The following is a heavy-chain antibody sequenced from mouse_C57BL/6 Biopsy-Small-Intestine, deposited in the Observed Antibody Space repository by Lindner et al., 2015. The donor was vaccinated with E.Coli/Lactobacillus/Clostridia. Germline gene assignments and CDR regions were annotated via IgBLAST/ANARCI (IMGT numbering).Heavy chain of an antibody. CDR3: ARSLNYYGTNHVFAY. J-gene: IGHJ3*01. CDR2: IFPGGGYP. CDR1: GYTFSNYW. Sequence: VQLQESGAELVRPGTSVKMSCKASGYTFSNYWIAWAKQRPGHGLEWIGNIFPGGGYPNYNENFKDKATLTADKASSTAYIQFSSLTSEDSAIYYCARSLNYYGTNHVFAYWGQGTLVTVSA. V-gene: IGHV1-63*01. D-gene: IGHD1-1*01.